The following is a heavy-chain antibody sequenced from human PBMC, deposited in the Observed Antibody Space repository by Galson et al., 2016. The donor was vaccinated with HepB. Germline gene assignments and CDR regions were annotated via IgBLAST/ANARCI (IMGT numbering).Heavy chain of an antibody. V-gene: IGHV3-7*03. Sequence: SLRLSCAASGFTFSSYWMSWVRQAPGEGLEWVASVKRDGTERYYVDSVKGRFTIPRDNAKNSLFLQMNSLRVEDTAVYYCARGANRGRPFDFWGQGTLVTVSS. J-gene: IGHJ4*02. D-gene: IGHD3-10*01. CDR1: GFTFSSYW. CDR2: VKRDGTER. CDR3: ARGANRGRPFDF.